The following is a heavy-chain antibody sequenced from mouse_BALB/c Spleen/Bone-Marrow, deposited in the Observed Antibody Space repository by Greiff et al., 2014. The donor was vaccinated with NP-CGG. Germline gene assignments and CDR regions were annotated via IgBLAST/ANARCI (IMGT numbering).Heavy chain of an antibody. D-gene: IGHD2-1*01. Sequence: QVQLQQSGAELVKPGASVKLSCKTSGYTFTSYWIHWVKQRPGQGLGWIGEINPSNGRTSYNEKFKSKATLAVDTSSSTAYMQLSSLTSEDSAVYYCARANFGNYGVYWGQGSTLTVSS. CDR1: GYTFTSYW. CDR2: INPSNGRT. V-gene: IGHV1S81*02. CDR3: ARANFGNYGVY. J-gene: IGHJ2*01.